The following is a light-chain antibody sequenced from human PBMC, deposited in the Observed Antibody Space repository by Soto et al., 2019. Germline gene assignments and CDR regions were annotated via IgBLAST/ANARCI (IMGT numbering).Light chain of an antibody. Sequence: QSVLTQPASVSGSPGQSITISCSGTSSDIGTYDHVAWFQQFPGKTPKLVVDSVSDRPSGVSYRFSGSKSGNTASLTISGLQADDEADYYCISYTVSRSYVFGTGTKVTVL. CDR3: ISYTVSRSYV. CDR2: SVS. V-gene: IGLV2-14*01. CDR1: SSDIGTYDH. J-gene: IGLJ1*01.